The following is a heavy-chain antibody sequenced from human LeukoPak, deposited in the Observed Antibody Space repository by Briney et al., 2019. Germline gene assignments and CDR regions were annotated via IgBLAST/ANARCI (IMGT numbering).Heavy chain of an antibody. CDR1: GFTFSSYS. Sequence: PGGSLRLSCAASGFTFSSYSMNWVRQAPGKGLEWVSSISSSSSYIYYADSVKGRFTISRDNAKNSLYLQMNSLRAEDTAVYYCARIVTTVTTRYFQHWGQGTLVTVSS. CDR2: ISSSSSYI. J-gene: IGHJ1*01. V-gene: IGHV3-21*04. D-gene: IGHD4-17*01. CDR3: ARIVTTVTTRYFQH.